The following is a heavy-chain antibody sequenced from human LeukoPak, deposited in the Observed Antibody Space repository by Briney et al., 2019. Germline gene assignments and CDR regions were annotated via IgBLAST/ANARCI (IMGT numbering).Heavy chain of an antibody. J-gene: IGHJ4*02. V-gene: IGHV5-51*01. CDR3: ARNHPRRKDSSGYYVDY. D-gene: IGHD3-22*01. CDR1: GYSFTSYW. CDR2: IYPGDSDT. Sequence: GESLKISCKGSGYSFTSYWIGWVRQMPGKGLEWMGIIYPGDSDTRYSLSFQGQVTISADKSISTAYLQWSSLKASDTAMYYCARNHPRRKDSSGYYVDYWGQGTLVTVSS.